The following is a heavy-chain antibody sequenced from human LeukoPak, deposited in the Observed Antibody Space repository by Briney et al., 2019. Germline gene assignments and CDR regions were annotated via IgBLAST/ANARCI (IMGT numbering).Heavy chain of an antibody. CDR2: INSDGRDT. J-gene: IGHJ4*02. Sequence: GGSLRLSCAASGFTFSNYYVHWVRQPPGKGLVWVSRINSDGRDTTYVDSVKGRFTISRDNAKNTVYLQMNSLRAEDTAVYYCATFGYNWNLGYWGQGTLVTVSS. V-gene: IGHV3-74*03. CDR1: GFTFSNYY. D-gene: IGHD1-20*01. CDR3: ATFGYNWNLGY.